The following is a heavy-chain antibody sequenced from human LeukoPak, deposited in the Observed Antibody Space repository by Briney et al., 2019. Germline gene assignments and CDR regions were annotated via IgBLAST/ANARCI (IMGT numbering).Heavy chain of an antibody. D-gene: IGHD6-13*01. CDR2: INHSGST. CDR3: ARRRRQRLVRGYFDY. CDR1: GGSFSGYY. V-gene: IGHV4-34*01. Sequence: PSETLSLTCAVYGGSFSGYYWSWIRQPPGKGLEWIGEINHSGSTNYNPSLKSRVTISVDTSKNQFSLKLSSVTAADTAVYYCARRRRQRLVRGYFDYWGQGTLVTVSS. J-gene: IGHJ4*02.